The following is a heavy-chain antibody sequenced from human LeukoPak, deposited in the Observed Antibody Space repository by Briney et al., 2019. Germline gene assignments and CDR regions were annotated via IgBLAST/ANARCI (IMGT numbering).Heavy chain of an antibody. Sequence: GGSLRLSCAASGFTVSSNYMSWVRQAPGKGLEWISVIYSGGSTYYADSVKGRFTISRDNSKNTLFLQMNSLRAEDTAVYYCAKGRLGELSLRSYYYYTLDVWGQGTTVTVSS. V-gene: IGHV3-66*01. D-gene: IGHD3-16*01. J-gene: IGHJ6*02. CDR3: AKGRLGELSLRSYYYYTLDV. CDR2: IYSGGST. CDR1: GFTVSSNY.